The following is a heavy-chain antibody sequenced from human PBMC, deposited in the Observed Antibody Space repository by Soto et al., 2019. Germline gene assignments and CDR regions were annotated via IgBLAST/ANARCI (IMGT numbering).Heavy chain of an antibody. CDR3: ARARLRKAFDI. Sequence: GGSLRLSCAASGFTFSDYYMSWIRQAPGKGLEWVSYISSSGSTIYYADSVNGRFTISRDNAKNSLYLQMNSLRAEDTAVYYCARARLRKAFDIWGQGTMVTVSS. V-gene: IGHV3-11*01. CDR2: ISSSGSTI. D-gene: IGHD4-17*01. CDR1: GFTFSDYY. J-gene: IGHJ3*02.